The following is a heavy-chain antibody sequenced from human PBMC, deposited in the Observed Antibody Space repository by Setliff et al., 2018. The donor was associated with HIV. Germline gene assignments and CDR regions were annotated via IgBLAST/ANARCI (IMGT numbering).Heavy chain of an antibody. D-gene: IGHD3-10*01. Sequence: VKVSCKASGYAFTMYGITWVRQAPGQGLEWMGWISGYNGKTNYAQNFQGRVTLTTDTSTSTAYIEVRSLRYDDTAVYYCARDDPIRKEVASGLDYWGQGTLVT. J-gene: IGHJ4*02. CDR1: GYAFTMYG. CDR2: ISGYNGKT. V-gene: IGHV1-18*01. CDR3: ARDDPIRKEVASGLDY.